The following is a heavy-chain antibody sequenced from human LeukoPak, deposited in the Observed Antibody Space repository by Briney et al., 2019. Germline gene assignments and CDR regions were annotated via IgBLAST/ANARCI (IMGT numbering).Heavy chain of an antibody. Sequence: PGGSLRLSCAASGFTFSGYAMSWVRQAPGKGLEWVSAISGSGGTTCYADSVKGRFTFSRDNSKNTLFLQMNSLRAEDTAVYYCAKSTTTGLYYFDYWGQGNLVTVSS. CDR1: GFTFSGYA. CDR2: ISGSGGTT. D-gene: IGHD1-14*01. CDR3: AKSTTTGLYYFDY. V-gene: IGHV3-23*01. J-gene: IGHJ4*02.